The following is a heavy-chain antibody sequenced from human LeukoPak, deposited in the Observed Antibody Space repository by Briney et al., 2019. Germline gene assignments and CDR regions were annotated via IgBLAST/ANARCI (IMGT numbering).Heavy chain of an antibody. D-gene: IGHD6-19*01. CDR1: GFTFSSYW. Sequence: PGGSLRLFCAASGFTFSSYWMHWVRQAPGKGLVWVSRINTDGSSTTYADSVKGRFTISRDNAKNTLYLQMNSLRAEDTAVYYCAREKEVAGSYFDYWGQGTLVTVSS. J-gene: IGHJ4*02. V-gene: IGHV3-74*01. CDR3: AREKEVAGSYFDY. CDR2: INTDGSST.